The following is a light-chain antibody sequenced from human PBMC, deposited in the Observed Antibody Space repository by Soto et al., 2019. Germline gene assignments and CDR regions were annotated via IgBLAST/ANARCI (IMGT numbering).Light chain of an antibody. CDR1: QSVSTN. CDR3: QQYNNWPRGT. Sequence: DIAMTQYPATLSVSPRERTTLSCRASQSVSTNLAWYQQKPGQSPRLLIYGASTRATGIPVRFSGSGSGTEFTLDISSVQSVDFAVYYCQQYNNWPRGTFGQGTRLEIK. CDR2: GAS. V-gene: IGKV3-15*01. J-gene: IGKJ5*01.